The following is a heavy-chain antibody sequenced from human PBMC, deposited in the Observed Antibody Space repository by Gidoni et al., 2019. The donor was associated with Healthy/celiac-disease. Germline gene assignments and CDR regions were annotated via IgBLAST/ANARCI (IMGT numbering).Heavy chain of an antibody. V-gene: IGHV3-53*01. CDR1: GFTVSSNY. CDR3: ARDLKGELDY. D-gene: IGHD3-16*01. Sequence: EVQLVESGGGLLQPGGSLRLSCAASGFTVSSNYMSWVRQAPGKGLEWVSVIYSGGSTYYAGTVKGRFTISRDNSKNTLYLQMNSLRAEDTAVYYCARDLKGELDYWGQGTLVTVSS. CDR2: IYSGGST. J-gene: IGHJ4*02.